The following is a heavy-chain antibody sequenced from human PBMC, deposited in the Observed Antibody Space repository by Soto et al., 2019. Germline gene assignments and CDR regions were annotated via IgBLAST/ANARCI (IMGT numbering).Heavy chain of an antibody. J-gene: IGHJ4*02. D-gene: IGHD3-10*01. CDR3: ARLVYDTRLNYMYFDF. V-gene: IGHV4-4*02. CDR1: GGSISSGNW. CDR2: IFHDGTA. Sequence: QVKLQESGPGLATPSGTLSLTCAVSGGSISSGNWWTWVRQSPQRGLEYIGEIFHDGTANYYPSFERRVAISVDTSKNQFSLKLTSVTAADTAIYFCARLVYDTRLNYMYFDFWGQGTLVTVSS.